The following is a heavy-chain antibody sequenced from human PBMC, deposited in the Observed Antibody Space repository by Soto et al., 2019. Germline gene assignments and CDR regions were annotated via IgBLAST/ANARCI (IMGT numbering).Heavy chain of an antibody. Sequence: LRLSCAASGFTFNRHPLHWVRQAPGKGLEWVAVISHDGNNKYYADSVKGRFTISRDNSMNMLYLQMHGLRTEDTAIFYCARASGHIYATLHGPFDHWGQGALVTVSS. J-gene: IGHJ4*02. D-gene: IGHD2-8*01. CDR2: ISHDGNNK. CDR3: ARASGHIYATLHGPFDH. CDR1: GFTFNRHP. V-gene: IGHV3-30-3*01.